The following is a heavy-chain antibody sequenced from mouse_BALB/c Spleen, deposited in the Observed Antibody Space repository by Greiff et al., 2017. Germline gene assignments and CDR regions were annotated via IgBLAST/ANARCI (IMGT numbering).Heavy chain of an antibody. CDR2: INPSNGRT. CDR3: ASPVTTVVTPGFAY. D-gene: IGHD1-1*01. J-gene: IGHJ3*01. CDR1: GYTFTSYW. V-gene: IGHV1S81*02. Sequence: VQLQQPGAELVKPGASVKLSCKAPGYTFTSYWMHWWKQRPGQGLEWIGEINPSNGRTNYNEKFKRKATLTVDKSSSTAYMQPSSLTSEDSAVYYGASPVTTVVTPGFAYWGQGTLVTVSA.